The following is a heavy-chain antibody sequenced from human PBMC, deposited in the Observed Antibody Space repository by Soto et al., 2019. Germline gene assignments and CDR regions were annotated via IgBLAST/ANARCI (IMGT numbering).Heavy chain of an antibody. J-gene: IGHJ5*02. CDR1: EFTFSSYG. CDR2: IWYDGSNK. D-gene: IGHD3-22*01. CDR3: ARDPLDYYDSSGYYPEGWFDP. Sequence: QVQLVESGGGVVQPGRSLRLSCAASEFTFSSYGMHWVRQAPGKGLEWVAVIWYDGSNKYYADSVKGRFTISRDNSKKTLYLQKNSLRAEDTDVYYCARDPLDYYDSSGYYPEGWFDPWGQGTLVTVSS. V-gene: IGHV3-33*01.